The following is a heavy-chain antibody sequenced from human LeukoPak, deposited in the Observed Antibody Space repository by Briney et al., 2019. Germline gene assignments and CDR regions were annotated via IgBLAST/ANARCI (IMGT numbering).Heavy chain of an antibody. J-gene: IGHJ4*02. CDR3: AIAAGWEQAY. CDR2: INQDGSAT. V-gene: IGHV3-7*01. Sequence: GGSLRLSCAASGFTFSTYWMSWVRQAPGKGLEWVVNINQDGSATNYVDSAKGRFIVSRDNAKNSVFLQMSSLRAEDTAVYYCAIAAGWEQAYWGQGTLVTVSS. D-gene: IGHD1-26*01. CDR1: GFTFSTYW.